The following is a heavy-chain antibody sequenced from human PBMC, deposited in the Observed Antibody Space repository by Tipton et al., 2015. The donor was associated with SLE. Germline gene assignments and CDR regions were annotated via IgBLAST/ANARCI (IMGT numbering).Heavy chain of an antibody. Sequence: TLSLTCSVSGGSISSNYWIWIRQPPGKGLEWIGYISYGGGTNYNPSLKSRVTISIDTSKNQFSLNLRSVTAADTAVYYCARDRGWELQKYIWSDPWGQGTLVTVSS. CDR3: ARDRGWELQKYIWSDP. CDR2: ISYGGGT. J-gene: IGHJ5*02. D-gene: IGHD1-26*01. V-gene: IGHV4-59*12. CDR1: GGSISSNY.